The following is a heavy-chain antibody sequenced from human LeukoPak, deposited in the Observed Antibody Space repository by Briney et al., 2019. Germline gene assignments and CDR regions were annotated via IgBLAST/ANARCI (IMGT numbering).Heavy chain of an antibody. D-gene: IGHD6-13*01. J-gene: IGHJ4*02. CDR1: GFTFSSYA. CDR2: ISYDGSNK. Sequence: GGSLRLSCAASGFTFSSYAMHWVRQAPGKGLEWVAVISYDGSNKYYADSVKGRFTISRDNSKNTMYLQMNSLRAEDTAVYYCAREGIAAAGFEYWGQGTLVTVSS. V-gene: IGHV3-30-3*01. CDR3: AREGIAAAGFEY.